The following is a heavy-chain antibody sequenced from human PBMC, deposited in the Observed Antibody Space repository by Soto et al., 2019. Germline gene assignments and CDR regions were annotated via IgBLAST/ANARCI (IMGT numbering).Heavy chain of an antibody. J-gene: IGHJ6*02. CDR3: ARPTDYHYGMQV. CDR2: IYPHDSDT. Sequence: GESLKISCKGSGYNFHTYWIALLRQMPGKGLEWMGFIYPHDSDTRYSPPFRGQVTISADKSINTAYLQWTSLKASDTAIYFCARPTDYHYGMQVWGQGTTVTVSS. V-gene: IGHV5-51*03. CDR1: GYNFHTYW. D-gene: IGHD4-17*01.